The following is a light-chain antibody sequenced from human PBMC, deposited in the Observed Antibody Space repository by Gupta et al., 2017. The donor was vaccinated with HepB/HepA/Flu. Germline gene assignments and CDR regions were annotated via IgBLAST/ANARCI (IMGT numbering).Light chain of an antibody. CDR3: QQYKSYSCS. CDR2: KAS. V-gene: IGKV1-5*03. CDR1: QSISFW. Sequence: DIQMTQSPSTLSASVGDRVTITCRASQSISFWLAWYQQKPGKAPKLLIYKASNLERGVPSRFSGSGYGTEFTLTISSLQPDDFATYYCQQYKSYSCSFGQGTKLEIK. J-gene: IGKJ2*04.